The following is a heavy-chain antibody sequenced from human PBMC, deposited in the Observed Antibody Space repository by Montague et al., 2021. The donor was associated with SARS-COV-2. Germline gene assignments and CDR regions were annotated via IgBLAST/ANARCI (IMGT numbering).Heavy chain of an antibody. CDR3: ARGPKYSSGWTGYYYGLDV. Sequence: SRRLSWAASGFIFRSYVMHWVRQAPGKGLEWMAVIWYDESKEYYADSVKGRFIISRDTSRDILFLQMSSLRVEDTAVYYCARGPKYSSGWTGYYYGLDVWGPGTTVTVSS. D-gene: IGHD6-19*01. CDR2: IWYDESKE. V-gene: IGHV3-33*01. J-gene: IGHJ6*02. CDR1: GFIFRSYV.